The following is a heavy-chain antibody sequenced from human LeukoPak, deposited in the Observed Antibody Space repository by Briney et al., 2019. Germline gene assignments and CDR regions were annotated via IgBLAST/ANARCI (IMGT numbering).Heavy chain of an antibody. Sequence: GGSLRLSCAASGFTFSSYAMSWVRQAPGQGLEWVSAISDSGGSTYYVDSVKGRFTISRGNSKNTLYLQMNSLRAEDTAVYYCAKQDIRSSAWYDWGQGTLVTVSS. CDR1: GFTFSSYA. V-gene: IGHV3-23*01. D-gene: IGHD6-19*01. J-gene: IGHJ4*02. CDR3: AKQDIRSSAWYD. CDR2: ISDSGGST.